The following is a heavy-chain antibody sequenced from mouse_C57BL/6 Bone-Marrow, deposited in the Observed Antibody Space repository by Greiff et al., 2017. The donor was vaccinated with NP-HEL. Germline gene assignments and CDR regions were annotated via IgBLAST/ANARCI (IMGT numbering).Heavy chain of an antibody. CDR1: GYSITSGYY. J-gene: IGHJ1*01. V-gene: IGHV3-6*01. Sequence: VQLQQSGPGLVKPSQSLSLTCSVTGYSITSGYYWNWIRQFPGNKLEWMGYISYDGSNNYNPSLKNRISITRDTSKNQFFLKLNSVTTEDTATYYCARARYYSNYPGYFDVWGSGTTVTVSS. D-gene: IGHD2-5*01. CDR2: ISYDGSN. CDR3: ARARYYSNYPGYFDV.